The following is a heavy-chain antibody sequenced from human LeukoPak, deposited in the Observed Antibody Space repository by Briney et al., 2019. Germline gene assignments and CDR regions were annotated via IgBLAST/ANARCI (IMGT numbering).Heavy chain of an antibody. J-gene: IGHJ6*03. V-gene: IGHV4-59*01. CDR3: ARVGLQGPPEYYYYMDV. Sequence: SETLSLTCAVYGGSFSGYYWSWIRQPPGKGLEWIGYIYYSGSTNYNPSLKSRVTISVDTSKNQFSLKLSSVTAADTAVYYCARVGLQGPPEYYYYMDVWGKGTTVTISS. CDR2: IYYSGST. D-gene: IGHD5-18*01. CDR1: GGSFSGYY.